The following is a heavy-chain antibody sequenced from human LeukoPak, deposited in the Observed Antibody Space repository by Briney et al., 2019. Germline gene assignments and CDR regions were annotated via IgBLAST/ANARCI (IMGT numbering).Heavy chain of an antibody. J-gene: IGHJ6*03. CDR2: VNQAGTQK. V-gene: IGHV3-7*01. Sequence: SGGSLRLSCAASGFTFSTQWMSWVRQAPGKGLEWVAIVNQAGTQKYYVDSVKGRFTISRDNAENSLYLQMNSLRAEDTAVYYCAREHYFYYVDVWGTGTTVTVSS. CDR1: GFTFSTQW. CDR3: AREHYFYYVDV.